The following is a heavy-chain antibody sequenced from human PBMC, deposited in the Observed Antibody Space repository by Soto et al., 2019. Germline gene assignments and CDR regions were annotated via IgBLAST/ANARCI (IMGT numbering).Heavy chain of an antibody. V-gene: IGHV3-30-3*01. CDR2: ISYDGSNK. D-gene: IGHD3-16*02. CDR1: GFTFSSYA. CDR3: ARGDNYDYVWGSYRYAVLGDY. Sequence: GGSLKLSCAASGFTFSSYAMHWVRQAPGKGLEWVAVISYDGSNKYYADSVKGRFTISRDNSKNTLYLQMNSLRAEDTAVYYCARGDNYDYVWGSYRYAVLGDYWGQGTLVTVSS. J-gene: IGHJ4*02.